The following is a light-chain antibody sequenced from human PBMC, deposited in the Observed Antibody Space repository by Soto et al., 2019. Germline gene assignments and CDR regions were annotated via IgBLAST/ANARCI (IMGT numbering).Light chain of an antibody. Sequence: DIQMTQSPSSVSASVGDTVTITCRASQDINSRLARFQQQPGRPPKYVIQAATMLQSGFPSRFAGSGSGRDFTLTIHTLQPEDSPTYYCLQVANFPRTFGQGTKVDIK. J-gene: IGKJ1*01. CDR3: LQVANFPRT. CDR1: QDINSR. V-gene: IGKV1-12*01. CDR2: AAT.